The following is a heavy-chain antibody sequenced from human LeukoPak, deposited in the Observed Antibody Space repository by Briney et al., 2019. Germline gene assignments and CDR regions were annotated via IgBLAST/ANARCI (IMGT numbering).Heavy chain of an antibody. D-gene: IGHD2-15*01. CDR3: AKGAVGYCSGGSCYSAVY. V-gene: IGHV3-23*01. CDR2: ISGSGGST. J-gene: IGHJ4*02. Sequence: PGGSLRLSCAASGFTFSSCAMSWVRQAPGKGLEWVSAISGSGGSTYYADSVKGRFTISRDNSKNTLYLQMNSLRAEDTAVYYCAKGAVGYCSGGSCYSAVYWGQGTLVTVSS. CDR1: GFTFSSCA.